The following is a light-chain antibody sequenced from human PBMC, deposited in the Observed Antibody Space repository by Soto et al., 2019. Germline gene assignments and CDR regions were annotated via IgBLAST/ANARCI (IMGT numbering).Light chain of an antibody. Sequence: QSALTQPASVSGSPGQSITISCTGTSSDVGSYNYVSWYQQHPGKAPKLMIYEVSTRPSGVSSRFSGSKSGNTASLTISGLQAEDEADYYCSSYAGSNNRGVFGSGTKLTVL. CDR1: SSDVGSYNY. J-gene: IGLJ1*01. V-gene: IGLV2-14*01. CDR3: SSYAGSNNRGV. CDR2: EVS.